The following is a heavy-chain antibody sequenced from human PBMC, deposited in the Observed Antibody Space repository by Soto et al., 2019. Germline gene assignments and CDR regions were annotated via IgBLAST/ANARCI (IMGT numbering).Heavy chain of an antibody. CDR1: GGSINRGGYY. V-gene: IGHV4-31*03. Sequence: QVQLQESGPGLVKPSQTLSLTCTVSGGSINRGGYYWNGIRQHPGKGLEWIGYIYYSGSTYYNPSPKIRVTISVDTSKDQFCLKLSSVTAADAALYYCARSVFPWGQGTLVTVSS. J-gene: IGHJ5*02. CDR3: ARSVFP. CDR2: IYYSGST.